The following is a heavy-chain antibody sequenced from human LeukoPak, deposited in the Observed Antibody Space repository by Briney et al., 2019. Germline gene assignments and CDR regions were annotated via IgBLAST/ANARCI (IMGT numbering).Heavy chain of an antibody. Sequence: ASVKVSCKASGYNFISFGISWVRQAPGQGPEWMGWINAYNGNPNYVQKLQGRVTMTTDTSTGTAYMELRSLRSDDTAFYYYARISRLGNWFDPWGQGSLVTVSS. CDR3: ARISRLGNWFDP. CDR2: INAYNGNP. CDR1: GYNFISFG. D-gene: IGHD3-16*01. V-gene: IGHV1-18*01. J-gene: IGHJ5*02.